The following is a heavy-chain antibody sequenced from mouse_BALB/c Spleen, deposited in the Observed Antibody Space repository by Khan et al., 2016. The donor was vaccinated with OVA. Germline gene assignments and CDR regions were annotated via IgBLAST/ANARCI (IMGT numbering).Heavy chain of an antibody. V-gene: IGHV3-1*02. CDR3: TRDGNYMDY. CDR2: IYFSGSI. CDR1: GYSNTSGYA. D-gene: IGHD2-1*01. J-gene: IGHJ4*01. Sequence: EVQLVESGPDLVKPSQSLSLTCTVTGYSNTSGYAWHWIRQFPGNKLEWMAYIYFSGSINYNPSLKSRISVTRDTSKNQFFLQLNSVTSEDTATYYCTRDGNYMDYWGQGTSVTVSS.